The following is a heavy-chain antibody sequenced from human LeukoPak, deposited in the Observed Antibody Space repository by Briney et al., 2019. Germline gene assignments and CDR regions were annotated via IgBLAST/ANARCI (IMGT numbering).Heavy chain of an antibody. Sequence: GGSLRLSCAASGFTFSTYGMHWVRQAPGRGLEWVAVISYDGSNKYYADSVKGRFTISRDNSKNTLYLQMNSLGAGGTAVYYCAKVFFSGSYYAASDYWGQGTLVTVSS. J-gene: IGHJ4*02. CDR3: AKVFFSGSYYAASDY. V-gene: IGHV3-30*18. CDR1: GFTFSTYG. D-gene: IGHD1-26*01. CDR2: ISYDGSNK.